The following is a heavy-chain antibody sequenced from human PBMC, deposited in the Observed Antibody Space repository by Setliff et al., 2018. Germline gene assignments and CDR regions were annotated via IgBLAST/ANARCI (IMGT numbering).Heavy chain of an antibody. Sequence: PSETLSLTCTVSGGSISSGIYYWSWIRQPAGKGLEWIGRIYTSGSTNYNPSLKSRVTISVDTSKNQSSLKLSSVTAADTAVYYCARTRGSSGWLNWFDPWGQGTLVTVSS. CDR1: GGSISSGIYY. V-gene: IGHV4-61*02. D-gene: IGHD6-19*01. J-gene: IGHJ5*02. CDR2: IYTSGST. CDR3: ARTRGSSGWLNWFDP.